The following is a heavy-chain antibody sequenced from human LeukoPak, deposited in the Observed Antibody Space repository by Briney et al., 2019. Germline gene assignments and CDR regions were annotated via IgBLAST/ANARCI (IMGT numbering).Heavy chain of an antibody. Sequence: ETLSLTSAVSGDSFSDYYWSWIRQPPGKGLEWIGEVNHRGNTSYNPSLKSRVTISADTTTNQFSLKMSSVTAADTSVYYCAVRVKRQRTLRRSQNFDSWGQGTLVTVSS. D-gene: IGHD1-1*01. CDR2: VNHRGNT. CDR3: AVRVKRQRTLRRSQNFDS. J-gene: IGHJ4*02. V-gene: IGHV4-34*01. CDR1: GDSFSDYY.